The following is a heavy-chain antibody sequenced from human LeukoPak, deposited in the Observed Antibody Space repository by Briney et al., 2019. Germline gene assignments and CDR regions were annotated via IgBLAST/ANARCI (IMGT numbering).Heavy chain of an antibody. CDR3: ARDSPIAVAIY. J-gene: IGHJ4*02. D-gene: IGHD6-19*01. V-gene: IGHV1-2*02. CDR1: GYTFTGYY. CDR2: INPNSGST. Sequence: ASVKVSCKASGYTFTGYYMHWVRQAPGQGLEWMGWINPNSGSTNYAQKFQGRVTMTRDTSISTAYMELSRLRSDDTAVYYCARDSPIAVAIYWGQGTLVTVSS.